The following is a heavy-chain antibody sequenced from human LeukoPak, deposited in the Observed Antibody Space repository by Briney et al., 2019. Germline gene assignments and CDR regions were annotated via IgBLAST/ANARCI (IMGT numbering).Heavy chain of an antibody. J-gene: IGHJ4*02. Sequence: GGSLRLSCAAAGFTFSTFAMSWVRQAPGKGLEWVSSISSAGDNTHSADSVKGRFTISRDNSKNTLFLQMTSLRADDTAVYYCARDLAVSWGQGTLVTVSS. CDR3: ARDLAVS. CDR1: GFTFSTFA. V-gene: IGHV3-23*01. CDR2: ISSAGDNT.